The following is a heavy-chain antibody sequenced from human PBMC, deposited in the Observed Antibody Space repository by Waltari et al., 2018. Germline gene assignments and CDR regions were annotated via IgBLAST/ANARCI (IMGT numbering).Heavy chain of an antibody. CDR3: ARDLGRGLFLDS. CDR2: VHRNGRT. V-gene: IGHV4-4*02. D-gene: IGHD2-15*01. J-gene: IGHJ4*02. Sequence: WWSWVRRSPDKGLEWIGQVHRNGRTNYNPSLASRAIVSLDSSMNQFSLRILSATAADTAVYYCARDLGRGLFLDSWGQGTLVTVSP. CDR1: W.